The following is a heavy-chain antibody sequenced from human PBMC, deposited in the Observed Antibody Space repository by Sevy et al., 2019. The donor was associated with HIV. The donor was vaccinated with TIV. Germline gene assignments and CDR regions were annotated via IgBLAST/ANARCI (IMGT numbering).Heavy chain of an antibody. CDR2: INPNSGGT. V-gene: IGHV1-2*06. CDR1: GYTFTGYY. Sequence: ASVKVSCKASGYTFTGYYMHWVRQAPGQGLEWMGRINPNSGGTNYAQKFQGRVTMTRDTSISTAYMELSRLRSDDTAVYYCARGTRDSSSWYGYWGQEPWSPSPQ. D-gene: IGHD6-13*01. J-gene: IGHJ5*01. CDR3: ARGTRDSSSWYGY.